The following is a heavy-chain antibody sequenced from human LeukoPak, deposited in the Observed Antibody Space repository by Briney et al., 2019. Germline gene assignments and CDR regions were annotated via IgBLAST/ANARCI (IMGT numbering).Heavy chain of an antibody. CDR2: IYYSGRA. J-gene: IGHJ6*03. V-gene: IGHV4-39*07. CDR1: GGSISSNSYY. D-gene: IGHD2-2*01. Sequence: PSETLSLTCTVSGGSISSNSYYWGCIRQPQGKGLEWIRNIYYSGRAYYNPSLKSRVTMSVDTSKNQFSLKLSSVTAADTAVYYCARTSKGSSKENYYYYYYMDVWGKGTTVTISS. CDR3: ARTSKGSSKENYYYYYYMDV.